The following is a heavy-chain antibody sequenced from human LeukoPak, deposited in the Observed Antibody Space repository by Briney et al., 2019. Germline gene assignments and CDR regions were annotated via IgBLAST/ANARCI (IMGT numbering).Heavy chain of an antibody. CDR3: ARGGTYTDIFSFDR. CDR2: IYYTGST. D-gene: IGHD3-9*01. Sequence: SETLSLTCTVSGGSITYYYWTWIRQSPGKGLEWIGQIYYTGSTYYNPSLKRRVTISVDTSRNQFSLNLTSVTAADTAVYYCARGGTYTDIFSFDRWGQGTLVTVSS. V-gene: IGHV4-59*01. J-gene: IGHJ5*02. CDR1: GGSITYYY.